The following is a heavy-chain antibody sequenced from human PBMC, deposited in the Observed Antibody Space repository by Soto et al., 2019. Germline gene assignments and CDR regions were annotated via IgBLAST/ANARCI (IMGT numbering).Heavy chain of an antibody. J-gene: IGHJ6*02. CDR2: IWYDGSNK. CDR1: GFTFSSYG. CDR3: ARDRHPPYNWNYFYYYYTMDV. D-gene: IGHD1-7*01. V-gene: IGHV3-33*01. Sequence: PGGSLRLSCAASGFTFSSYGMHWVRQAPGKGLEWVAVIWYDGSNKYYADSVKGRFTISRDNAKNTLYLQMNSLRAEDTAVYYCARDRHPPYNWNYFYYYYTMDVWGQGTTVTVSS.